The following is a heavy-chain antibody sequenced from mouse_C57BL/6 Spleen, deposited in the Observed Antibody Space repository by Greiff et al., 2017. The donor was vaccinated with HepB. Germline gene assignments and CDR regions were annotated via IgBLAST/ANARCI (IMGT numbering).Heavy chain of an antibody. V-gene: IGHV1-7*01. J-gene: IGHJ2*01. Sequence: QVQLQQSGAELAKPGASVKLSCKASGYTFTSYWMHWVKQRPGQGLEWIGYINPSSGYTKYNQKFKDKATLTADKSSSTAYMQLSSLTYEDSAVYYCARSTMVTVYYLDYWGQGTTLTVSS. CDR3: ARSTMVTVYYLDY. CDR1: GYTFTSYW. D-gene: IGHD2-2*01. CDR2: INPSSGYT.